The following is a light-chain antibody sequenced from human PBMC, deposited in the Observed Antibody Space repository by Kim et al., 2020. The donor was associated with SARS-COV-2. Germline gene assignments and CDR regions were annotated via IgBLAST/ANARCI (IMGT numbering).Light chain of an antibody. V-gene: IGKV1-5*01. Sequence: DIQMTQSPSTLSASVGDRVTITCRASQSISSWLAWYQQKPGKAPKLLIYDASSLESGVPSRFSGSGSGTEFTLTISSLQPDDFATYYCQQYNSYSGTFGPGTKLEI. J-gene: IGKJ2*01. CDR1: QSISSW. CDR3: QQYNSYSGT. CDR2: DAS.